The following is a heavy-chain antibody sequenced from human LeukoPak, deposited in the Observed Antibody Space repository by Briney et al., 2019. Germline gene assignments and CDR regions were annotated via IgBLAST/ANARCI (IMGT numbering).Heavy chain of an antibody. J-gene: IGHJ5*02. V-gene: IGHV1-69*05. D-gene: IGHD3-10*01. CDR3: ARDQLVVRGVIDRYWFDP. Sequence: ATVEVFCKASGDAFSSYAIRWVPQASGQACEYRGEIIPIFGTANYAQKFQGRVTITTDESTSTAYMELSSLRSEDTAVYYCARDQLVVRGVIDRYWFDPWGQGTLVTVSS. CDR1: GDAFSSYA. CDR2: IIPIFGTA.